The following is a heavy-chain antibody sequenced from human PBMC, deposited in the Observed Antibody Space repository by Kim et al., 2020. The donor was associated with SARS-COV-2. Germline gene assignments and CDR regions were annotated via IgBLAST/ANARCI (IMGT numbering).Heavy chain of an antibody. D-gene: IGHD6-19*01. Sequence: GGSLRLSCAASGFTFSNYPMSWVRQAPGKGLEWVSVIGGGVGTTYYADSVKGRFTISRDNSKNTLFLQMDSLRAEDPAAYYCATRFLGSGWYHFYCWGQG. CDR1: GFTFSNYP. J-gene: IGHJ4*02. CDR3: ATRFLGSGWYHFYC. CDR2: IGGGVGTT. V-gene: IGHV3-23*01.